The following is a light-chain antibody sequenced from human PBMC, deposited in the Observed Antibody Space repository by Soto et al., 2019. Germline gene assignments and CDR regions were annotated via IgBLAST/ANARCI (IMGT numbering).Light chain of an antibody. CDR2: DAS. CDR3: QQRSNWPIT. CDR1: QSVSSY. J-gene: IGKJ5*01. V-gene: IGKV3-11*01. Sequence: VMTQSPLSLSLSPGERATLSCRASQSVSSYLAWYQQKPGQAPRLPIYDASNRATSIPARFSGSGSGTDFTLTISSLEPEDFAVYYCQQRSNWPITFGQGTRLEIK.